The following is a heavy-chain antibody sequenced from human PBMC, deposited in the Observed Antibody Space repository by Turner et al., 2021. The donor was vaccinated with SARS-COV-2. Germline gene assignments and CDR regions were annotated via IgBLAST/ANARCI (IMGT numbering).Heavy chain of an antibody. CDR3: ARDHRPVVVPAAKRAGSYYYGMDV. CDR1: GFTFSSSR. Sequence: EVPLVESGGGLVKPGGSLRLPCAASGFTFSSSRMNWVRQAPGKGLEWGSSSSRSSSYIYYADSVKGRFTISRDNAKNSLYLQMNSLRAEDTAVYYCARDHRPVVVPAAKRAGSYYYGMDVWGQGTTVTVSS. J-gene: IGHJ6*02. D-gene: IGHD2-2*01. CDR2: SSRSSSYI. V-gene: IGHV3-21*01.